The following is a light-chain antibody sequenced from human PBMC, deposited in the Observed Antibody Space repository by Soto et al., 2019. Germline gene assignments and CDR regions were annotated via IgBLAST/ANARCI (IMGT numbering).Light chain of an antibody. J-gene: IGLJ2*01. CDR3: SSYAGSNTVV. Sequence: QSALTQPASVSGSPGQSITISCTGTSSDVGRYNYVSWYQQHPGKAPKLMIYDVSHRPSGISYRFSGSKSANTASLTISGVQAEDEADYYCSSYAGSNTVVFGGGTKLTVL. V-gene: IGLV2-14*03. CDR2: DVS. CDR1: SSDVGRYNY.